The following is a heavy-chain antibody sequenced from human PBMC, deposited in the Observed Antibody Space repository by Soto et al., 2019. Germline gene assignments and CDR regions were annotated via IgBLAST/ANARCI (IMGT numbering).Heavy chain of an antibody. CDR3: ARGIKYGAYSGWFDP. D-gene: IGHD4-17*01. Sequence: QVQLVQSGAEVKKPGASVKVSCKASGYTFTSYDINWVRQATGQGLEYLGWMNPNSGNTAYVQKFQGRVTITWDTSITTAYMEMSSLRSEDTAVYFCARGIKYGAYSGWFDPWGQGTLVTVSS. J-gene: IGHJ5*02. CDR2: MNPNSGNT. V-gene: IGHV1-8*01. CDR1: GYTFTSYD.